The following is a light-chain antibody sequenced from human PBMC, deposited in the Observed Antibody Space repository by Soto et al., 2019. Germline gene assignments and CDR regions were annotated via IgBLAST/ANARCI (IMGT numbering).Light chain of an antibody. V-gene: IGKV1-9*01. Sequence: DIPLTQSPSFLSASVGDRVTITCRASQGISSYLAWYQQKPGKAPKLLIYAASTLQSGVPSRFSGSGSGTEFTLTISGLQPEDFATYYCQQLNSCFGPGTKVDI. CDR1: QGISSY. CDR2: AAS. J-gene: IGKJ3*01. CDR3: QQLNSC.